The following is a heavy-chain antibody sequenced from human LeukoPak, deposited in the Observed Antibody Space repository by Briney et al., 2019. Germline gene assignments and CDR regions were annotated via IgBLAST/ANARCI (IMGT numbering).Heavy chain of an antibody. CDR3: AKGGGYEAQYYYYYLDV. D-gene: IGHD5-12*01. J-gene: IGHJ6*03. CDR1: GFTFSNYA. CDR2: ISSNGGTT. Sequence: PGGSLRLSCAAFGFTFSNYAMHWVRQAPGKGLEYVSAISSNGGTTYYANSVRGRFTISRDNSKNTLYLQMGSLRAEDTAVYYCAKGGGYEAQYYYYYLDVWGKGPTVTISS. V-gene: IGHV3-64*01.